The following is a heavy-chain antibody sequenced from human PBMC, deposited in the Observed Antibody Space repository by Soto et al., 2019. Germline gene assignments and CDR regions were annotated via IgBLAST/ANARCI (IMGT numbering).Heavy chain of an antibody. J-gene: IGHJ3*02. CDR3: ARDRKQLVASDAFDI. Sequence: QVQLVESGGGVVQPGRSLRLSCAASGFTFSSYGMHWVRQAPGKGLEWVAVIWYDGSNKYYADSVKGRFTISRDNSKNTLYLQLNSLRAEDTAVYYCARDRKQLVASDAFDIWGQGTMVTVSS. V-gene: IGHV3-33*01. CDR2: IWYDGSNK. D-gene: IGHD6-13*01. CDR1: GFTFSSYG.